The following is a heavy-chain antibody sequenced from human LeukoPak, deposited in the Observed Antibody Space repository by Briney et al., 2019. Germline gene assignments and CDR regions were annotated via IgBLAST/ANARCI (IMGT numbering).Heavy chain of an antibody. J-gene: IGHJ4*02. CDR3: HSPPADY. V-gene: IGHV3-74*01. CDR1: GFTFSDYW. D-gene: IGHD2-2*01. Sequence: PWGSLSLSCAASGFTFSDYWRRWVRQAPGKGRVWVCRINAEGRSASYAGWVRGWFTMSGVKVKNTLYLQMKSLRGEDTAGYYFHSPPADYWGQGTLVTVSS. CDR2: INAEGRSA.